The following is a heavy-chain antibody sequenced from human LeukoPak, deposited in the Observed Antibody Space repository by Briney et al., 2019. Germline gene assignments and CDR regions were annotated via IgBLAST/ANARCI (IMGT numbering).Heavy chain of an antibody. D-gene: IGHD3-16*01. CDR3: ARGGFARGDY. CDR1: AFSFSNYW. V-gene: IGHV3-7*01. J-gene: IGHJ4*02. CDR2: IKQDGSER. Sequence: GGSLRLSCAASAFSFSNYWMSWVRQAPRKWLEWVAKIKQDGSERYYVDSVKGRFTISRDNTKNSLYMQMSSLRDEDTAVDYGARGGFARGDYWGQGTLVTVSS.